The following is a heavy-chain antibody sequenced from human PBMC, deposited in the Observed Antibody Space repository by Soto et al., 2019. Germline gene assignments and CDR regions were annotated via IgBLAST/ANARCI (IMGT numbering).Heavy chain of an antibody. J-gene: IGHJ6*02. CDR2: IYSGERA. D-gene: IGHD1-26*01. CDR3: ATRDAAYYYGMNV. Sequence: GGSLRLSCEATGFNVSGVFMTWVRQAPGKGLEWVSVIYSGERAYYTDSVKGRFTISRDSSKNTLLLQLNRLRVEDTAVYYCATRDAAYYYGMNVWGQGTTVTVSS. V-gene: IGHV3-53*01. CDR1: GFNVSGVF.